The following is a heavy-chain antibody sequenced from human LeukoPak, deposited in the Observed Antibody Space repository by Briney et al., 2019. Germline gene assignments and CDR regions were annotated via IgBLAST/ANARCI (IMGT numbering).Heavy chain of an antibody. CDR1: GGSISSYY. D-gene: IGHD5-18*01. CDR3: ARDRYSYGLFDY. CDR2: IYYSGST. J-gene: IGHJ4*02. Sequence: PSETLSLXCTVSGGSISSYYWSWIRRPPGKGLEWIGYIYYSGSTNYNPSLKSRVTISVDTSKNQFSLKLSSVTAADTAVYYCARDRYSYGLFDYWGQGTLVTVSS. V-gene: IGHV4-59*01.